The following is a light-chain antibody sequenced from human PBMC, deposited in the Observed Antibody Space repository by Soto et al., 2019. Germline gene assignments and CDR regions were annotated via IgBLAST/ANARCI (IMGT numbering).Light chain of an antibody. V-gene: IGLV2-8*01. CDR1: SSDVGGYDF. J-gene: IGLJ1*01. CDR2: EVS. CDR3: SSYAGSNNYV. Sequence: QSALTQPPSASGSPGQSVTISCTGTSSDVGGYDFVSWYQQHPGNAPKLMIHEVSKRPSGVPDRFSGSKSGNTASLTVSGLQAEDEADYYCSSYAGSNNYVFGTGTKVTVL.